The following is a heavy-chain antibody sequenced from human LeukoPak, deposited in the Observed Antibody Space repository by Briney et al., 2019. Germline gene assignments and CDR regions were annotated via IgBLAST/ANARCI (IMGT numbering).Heavy chain of an antibody. CDR2: INHSGST. D-gene: IGHD6-13*01. V-gene: IGHV4-34*01. Sequence: SETLSLTCAVYGGSFSGYYWSWIRQPPGKGLEWIGEINHSGSTNYNPSLKSRVTISVDTSKNQFSLKLSSVTAADTAVYYCARVMKQLGYWFDPWGQGTLVTVSS. CDR1: GGSFSGYY. CDR3: ARVMKQLGYWFDP. J-gene: IGHJ5*02.